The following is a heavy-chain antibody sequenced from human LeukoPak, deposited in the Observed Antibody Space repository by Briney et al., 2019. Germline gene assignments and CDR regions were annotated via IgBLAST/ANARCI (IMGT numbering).Heavy chain of an antibody. J-gene: IGHJ6*03. D-gene: IGHD1-26*01. CDR3: ARGHGRGYYYYMDV. Sequence: KPSETLSLTCAVYGGSFSGYYWSWIRQPPGKGLEWIGEINHSGSTNYNPSLKSRVTISVDTSKNRFSLKLSSVTAADTAVYYCARGHGRGYYYYMDVWGKGTTVTVSS. CDR1: GGSFSGYY. CDR2: INHSGST. V-gene: IGHV4-34*01.